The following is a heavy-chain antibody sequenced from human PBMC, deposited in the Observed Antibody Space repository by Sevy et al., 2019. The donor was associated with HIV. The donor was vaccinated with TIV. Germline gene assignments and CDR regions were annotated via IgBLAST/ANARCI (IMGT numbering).Heavy chain of an antibody. J-gene: IGHJ6*02. Sequence: GGSLRLSCAASGFTFSSYAMHWVRQAPGKGLEWVAVISYDGSNKYYADSVKGRFTISRDNSKNTLYLQMNSLRAEDTAVYYCARMVLRFLEWLDYGMDVWGQGTLVTVSS. V-gene: IGHV3-30-3*01. CDR1: GFTFSSYA. CDR3: ARMVLRFLEWLDYGMDV. D-gene: IGHD3-3*01. CDR2: ISYDGSNK.